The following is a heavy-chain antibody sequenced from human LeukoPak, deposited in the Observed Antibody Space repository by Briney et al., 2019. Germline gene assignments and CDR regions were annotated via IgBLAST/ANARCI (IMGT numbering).Heavy chain of an antibody. V-gene: IGHV3-7*01. D-gene: IGHD6-13*01. CDR1: GFTFSSYW. Sequence: GGSLRLSCAASGFTFSSYWMSWVRQAPGKGLEWVANIKQDGSEKYYVDSVKGRFTISRDNAKNSLYLQMNSLRAEDTAVYYCARVQQQLRYYYYMDVWGKGTTVTVSS. CDR2: IKQDGSEK. CDR3: ARVQQQLRYYYYMDV. J-gene: IGHJ6*03.